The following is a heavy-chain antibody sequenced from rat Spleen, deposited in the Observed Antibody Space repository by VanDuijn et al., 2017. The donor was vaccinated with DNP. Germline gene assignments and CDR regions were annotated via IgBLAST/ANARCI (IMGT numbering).Heavy chain of an antibody. CDR2: ISYEGSST. V-gene: IGHV5-22*01. CDR3: VRPDYYDGSYPHY. CDR1: GFTFSSFW. D-gene: IGHD1-12*02. J-gene: IGHJ2*01. Sequence: EVQLVESGGGLVQPGTSLKLSCAASGFTFSSFWMFWVRQAPKKGLEWVASISYEGSSTYYGDSVKGRFIISRNNAKDTLYLQGDSLRSEDMATYYCVRPDYYDGSYPHYWGQGVMVTVSS.